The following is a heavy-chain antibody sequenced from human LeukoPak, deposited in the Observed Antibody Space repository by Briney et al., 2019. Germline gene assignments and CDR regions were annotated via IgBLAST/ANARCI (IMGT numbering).Heavy chain of an antibody. D-gene: IGHD1-26*01. CDR2: IKQDGSET. CDR3: ARAPKWELALGN. Sequence: GGSLRLSCAASGFTFSSYWMYWVRQAPGKGLEWVAMIKQDGSETYYVDSVKGRFTISRDNSKNTVYLQMSSLRAEDTAVYYCARAPKWELALGNWGQGTLVTVSS. V-gene: IGHV3-7*03. CDR1: GFTFSSYW. J-gene: IGHJ1*01.